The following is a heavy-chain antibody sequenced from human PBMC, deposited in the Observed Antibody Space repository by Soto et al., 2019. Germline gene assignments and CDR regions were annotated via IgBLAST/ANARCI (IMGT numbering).Heavy chain of an antibody. CDR2: INPNTGGT. CDR3: ARYNWNYSSYYYYYYGMDV. Sequence: QVQLVQSGAEVKKPGASVKVSCKASGYIFTDYYMTWVRQAPGQGLEWMGWINPNTGGTKSAQKFQGRVTMTRDTSISTAYMELSRLTSGDTAVYYCARYNWNYSSYYYYYYGMDVWGQGTTVTVSS. J-gene: IGHJ6*02. V-gene: IGHV1-2*02. CDR1: GYIFTDYY. D-gene: IGHD1-7*01.